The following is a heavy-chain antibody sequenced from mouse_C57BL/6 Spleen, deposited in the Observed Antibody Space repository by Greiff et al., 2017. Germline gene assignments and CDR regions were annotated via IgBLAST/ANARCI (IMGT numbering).Heavy chain of an antibody. CDR2: IYPRSGNT. CDR3: ARLDTTVPCYAMDY. CDR1: GYTFTSSG. Sequence: QVQLQQSGAELARPGASVKLSCKASGYTFTSSGISWVKQRTGQGLEWIGEIYPRSGNTYYNEKFKGKATLTADKSSSTAYMELRSLTSEDSAVYFCARLDTTVPCYAMDYWGQGTSVTVSS. D-gene: IGHD1-1*01. J-gene: IGHJ4*01. V-gene: IGHV1-81*01.